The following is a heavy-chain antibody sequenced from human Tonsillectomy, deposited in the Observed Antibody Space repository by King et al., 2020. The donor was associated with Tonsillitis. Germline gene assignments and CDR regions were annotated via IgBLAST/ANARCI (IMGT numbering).Heavy chain of an antibody. CDR1: GYRFTNNW. CDR2: IYPGDSDT. D-gene: IGHD3-10*01. CDR3: ARRGGSGSYWDDAFDI. J-gene: IGHJ3*02. Sequence: EMQLVQSGAEVKKPGESLKISCKGSGYRFTNNWIGWVRQKPGKGLEWMGIIYPGDSDTRYSPSFQGQVTISADKSISTAYLQWSSLMASDTAMYYCARRGGSGSYWDDAFDIWGQGTMVTVSS. V-gene: IGHV5-51*01.